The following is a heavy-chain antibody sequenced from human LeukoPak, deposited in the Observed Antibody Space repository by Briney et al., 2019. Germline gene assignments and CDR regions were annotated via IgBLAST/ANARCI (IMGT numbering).Heavy chain of an antibody. CDR1: GVSISTYY. J-gene: IGHJ4*02. V-gene: IGHV4-34*01. CDR3: ARTVADYYYSSGYCVY. CDR2: INHSGNT. D-gene: IGHD3-22*01. Sequence: PSETLSLTCTVSGVSISTYYWSWIRHPPGKGVEWIGEINHSGNTNYNLSLTSRVTISVDTSNSQFSLKLSSVTAADTAVYYSARTVADYYYSSGYCVYGGEGTLVTVSS.